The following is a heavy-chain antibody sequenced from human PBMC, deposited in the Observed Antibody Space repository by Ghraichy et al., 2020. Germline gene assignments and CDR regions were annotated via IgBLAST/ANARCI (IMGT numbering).Heavy chain of an antibody. D-gene: IGHD2-15*01. CDR2: NYYSGST. Sequence: SLNISCTVSGGSISSVDHYWSWIRQHPGKGLEWIGYNYYSGSTYYNPSLKSRVTMSVDRSKNQFSLNLSSVTAAATAVYYCARVPRTWWSFDIWGQGTLVTVSS. V-gene: IGHV4-31*03. CDR3: ARVPRTWWSFDI. CDR1: GGSISSVDHY. J-gene: IGHJ3*02.